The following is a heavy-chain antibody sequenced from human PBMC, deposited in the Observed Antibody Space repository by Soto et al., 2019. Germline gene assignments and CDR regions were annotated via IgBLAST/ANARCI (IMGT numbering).Heavy chain of an antibody. D-gene: IGHD3-22*01. V-gene: IGHV4-30-4*01. CDR1: GASISSDDYY. CDR2: IHSTGGI. CDR3: ARDLDGLHDDNSGPYPRPG. Sequence: PSETLSLTCTVSGASISSDDYYWSWIRQAPRRGPEWIGYIHSTGGIYYNAALKGRATMSIETARNQFSLKVSSVTVADTAVYYCARDLDGLHDDNSGPYPRPGWGQGTLVT. J-gene: IGHJ1*01.